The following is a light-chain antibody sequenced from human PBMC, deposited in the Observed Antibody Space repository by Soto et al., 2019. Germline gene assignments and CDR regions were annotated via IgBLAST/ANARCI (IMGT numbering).Light chain of an antibody. V-gene: IGKV1-5*01. Sequence: VDRVTITCRASQSISRWLAWYQQKPRKAPKLLIHDASSLQSGVPSRFSGSGSGTEFTLTISSLQPDDFATYYCQQHQSYWSFGQGTKVDI. CDR2: DAS. CDR1: QSISRW. J-gene: IGKJ1*01. CDR3: QQHQSYWS.